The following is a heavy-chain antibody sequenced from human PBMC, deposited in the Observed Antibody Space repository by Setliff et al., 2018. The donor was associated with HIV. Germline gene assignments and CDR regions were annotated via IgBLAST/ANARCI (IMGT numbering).Heavy chain of an antibody. D-gene: IGHD2-2*01. CDR1: GGFFSGYY. Sequence: PSETLSLTCAVYGGFFSGYYWSWIRQPPGKGLEWIATVYYSGSPSYNPSLKSRLSTSVDTSNNQFSLKLTSVTAADTALYFCARYQLLWLAFDSWGQGTLVTVSS. V-gene: IGHV4-34*01. CDR3: ARYQLLWLAFDS. J-gene: IGHJ4*02. CDR2: VYYSGSP.